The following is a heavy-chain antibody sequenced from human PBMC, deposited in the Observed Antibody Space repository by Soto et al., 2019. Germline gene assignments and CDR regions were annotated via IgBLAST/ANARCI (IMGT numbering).Heavy chain of an antibody. CDR2: INPNSGGT. D-gene: IGHD2-2*01. CDR3: ARGVVVPAAISGWCDP. J-gene: IGHJ5*02. Sequence: QVQLVQSGAEVKKPGASVKVSCKASGYTFTGYYMHWVRQAPGQGLEWMGWINPNSGGTNYAQKFQGWVTMTRDTSVSTAYVELSRLRSDDTAGYYCARGVVVPAAISGWCDPWGQGTLVTVSS. CDR1: GYTFTGYY. V-gene: IGHV1-2*04.